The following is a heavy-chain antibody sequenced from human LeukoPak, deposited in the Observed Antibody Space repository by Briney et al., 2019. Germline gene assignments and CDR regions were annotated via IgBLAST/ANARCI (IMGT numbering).Heavy chain of an antibody. Sequence: SETLSLTCTVSGGSVSSNRYFWNWIRQPPGKGLQWIGYFYYSGSTNYNPSLESRVNISVDTSNNQFSLKLSSVTAADTALYYCARVMASNGSIDFWGQGTMVTVSS. D-gene: IGHD1-26*01. V-gene: IGHV4-61*01. CDR3: ARVMASNGSIDF. CDR2: FYYSGST. CDR1: GGSVSSNRYF. J-gene: IGHJ3*01.